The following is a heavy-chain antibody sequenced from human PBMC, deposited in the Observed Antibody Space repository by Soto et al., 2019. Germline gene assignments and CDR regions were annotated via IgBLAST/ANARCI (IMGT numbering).Heavy chain of an antibody. CDR3: ATLSSTSLSRYYYGMDV. V-gene: IGHV1-69*13. D-gene: IGHD2-2*01. Sequence: SVKVSCKAPGDTFFTSGISWVRQAPGQGLEWMGGIIPIFGTANYAQKFQGRVTITADESTSTAYMELSSLRSEDTAVYYCATLSSTSLSRYYYGMDVWGQGTTVTVSS. CDR2: IIPIFGTA. J-gene: IGHJ6*02. CDR1: GDTFFTSG.